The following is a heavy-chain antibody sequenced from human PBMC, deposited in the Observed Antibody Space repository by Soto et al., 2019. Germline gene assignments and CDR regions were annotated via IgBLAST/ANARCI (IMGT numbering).Heavy chain of an antibody. CDR1: GGSISSGGYY. CDR3: ARIKQLRILEDDAMDV. D-gene: IGHD3-3*01. CDR2: IYYSEST. V-gene: IGHV4-31*11. Sequence: QVQLQESGPGLVKPSQTLSLTCAVSGGSISSGGYYWSWIRQLPGKGLEWIGYIYYSESTSYNPSLKSRVIISVDTSKKQFSLKLRSVTAAGTAVYYCARIKQLRILEDDAMDVWGRGTTVTVSS. J-gene: IGHJ6*02.